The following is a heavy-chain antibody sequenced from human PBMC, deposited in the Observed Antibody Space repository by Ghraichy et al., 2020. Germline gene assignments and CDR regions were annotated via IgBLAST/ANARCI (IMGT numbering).Heavy chain of an antibody. V-gene: IGHV3-30*18. D-gene: IGHD4-11*01. J-gene: IGHJ4*02. CDR3: AKDRLYSNYVFYFDY. CDR2: ISYDGSNK. Sequence: GESLNISCAASGFTFSSYGMHWVRQAPGKGLEWVAVISYDGSNKYYADSVKGRFTISRDNSKNTLYLQMNSLRAEDTAVYYCAKDRLYSNYVFYFDYWGQGTLVTVSS. CDR1: GFTFSSYG.